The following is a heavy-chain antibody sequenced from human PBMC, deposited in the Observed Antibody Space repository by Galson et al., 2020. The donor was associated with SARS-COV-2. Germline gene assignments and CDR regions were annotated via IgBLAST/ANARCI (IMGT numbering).Heavy chain of an antibody. Sequence: ASETLSLSCTVSGGFISSYYWSWVRQPPGKGLEWLAYIYYTGITRIDPSLKGRLTISIATSKTHFSLDLTSVTAADTAVYYCARHLAESSGDNAFDIWGQGTLVTVSS. J-gene: IGHJ3*02. V-gene: IGHV4-59*01. D-gene: IGHD3-3*01. CDR2: IYYTGIT. CDR3: ARHLAESSGDNAFDI. CDR1: GGFISSYY.